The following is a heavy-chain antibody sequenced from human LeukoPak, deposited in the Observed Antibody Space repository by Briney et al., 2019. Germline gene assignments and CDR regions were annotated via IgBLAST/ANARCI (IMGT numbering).Heavy chain of an antibody. CDR1: GGSISNYF. CDR3: TRGFLQIDY. V-gene: IGHV4-4*09. J-gene: IGHJ4*02. CDR2: IYTSGNT. Sequence: SETLSLTCTVSGGSISNYFWAWIRQPPGKGLEWIGYIYTSGNTNYNPSLESRVTMSVDTSKNQFSLRLNSVTAADTAVYYCTRGFLQIDYWGQGTLVTVSS.